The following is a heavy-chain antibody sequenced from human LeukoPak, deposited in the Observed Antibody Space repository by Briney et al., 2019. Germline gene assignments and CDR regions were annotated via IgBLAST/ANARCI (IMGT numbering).Heavy chain of an antibody. CDR3: ATDTSNAPYGDYAS. V-gene: IGHV1-24*01. CDR2: FDPEDGET. CDR1: GYTLTELS. Sequence: GASVNVSCKVSGYTLTELSMHWVRQAPGKGLEWMGGFDPEDGETIYAQKFQGRVTMTEDTSTDTAYMELSSLRSEDTAVYYCATDTSNAPYGDYASWGQGTLVTVSS. J-gene: IGHJ4*02. D-gene: IGHD4-17*01.